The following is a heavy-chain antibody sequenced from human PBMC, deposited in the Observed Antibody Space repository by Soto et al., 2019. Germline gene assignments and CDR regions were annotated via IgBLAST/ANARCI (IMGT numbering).Heavy chain of an antibody. CDR2: ISSSSTTK. Sequence: EVQLVESGGGLVQPGGSLRLSCAASGFTFSSYSMNWVRQAPGKGLEWVSYISSSSTTKYYADSVKGRFTISRDNAKNSLYLQMTSLRDEDTDVYYCARAGCSGSTCLNWFDPWGQGTLVTVSS. CDR3: ARAGCSGSTCLNWFDP. J-gene: IGHJ5*02. D-gene: IGHD2-15*01. CDR1: GFTFSSYS. V-gene: IGHV3-48*02.